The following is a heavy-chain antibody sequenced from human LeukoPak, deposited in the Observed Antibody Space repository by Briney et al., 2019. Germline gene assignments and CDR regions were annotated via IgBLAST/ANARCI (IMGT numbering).Heavy chain of an antibody. V-gene: IGHV1-18*01. CDR3: ARESLGYCSGGSCPPTPFDY. J-gene: IGHJ4*02. D-gene: IGHD2-15*01. Sequence: ASVKVSCKASGYTFTSYGISWVRQAPGQGLEWMVWISAYNGNTNYAQKLQGRVTMTTDTSTSTAYMELRSLRSDDTAVYYCARESLGYCSGGSCPPTPFDYWGQGTLVTVSS. CDR2: ISAYNGNT. CDR1: GYTFTSYG.